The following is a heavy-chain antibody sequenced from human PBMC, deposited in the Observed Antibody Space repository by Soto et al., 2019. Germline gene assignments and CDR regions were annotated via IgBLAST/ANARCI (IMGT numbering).Heavy chain of an antibody. CDR1: GGSFSGYY. D-gene: IGHD6-13*01. CDR3: ARGNSSSWYEYYFDY. Sequence: SETLSLTCAVYGGSFSGYYWSWIRQPPGKGLEWIGEIYHSGSTNYNPSLKSRVTISVDKSKNQFSLKLSSVTAADTAVYYCARGNSSSWYEYYFDYWGQGTLVTVSS. V-gene: IGHV4-34*01. CDR2: IYHSGST. J-gene: IGHJ4*02.